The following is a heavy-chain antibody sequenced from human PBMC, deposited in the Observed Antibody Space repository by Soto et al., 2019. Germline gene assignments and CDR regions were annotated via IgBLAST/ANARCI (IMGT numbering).Heavy chain of an antibody. V-gene: IGHV4-30-2*01. D-gene: IGHD1-26*01. CDR2: IYHSGST. J-gene: IGHJ6*02. CDR3: ARGDYGMDV. Sequence: SETLSLTCAVSGGSISSGGYSWSWIRQPPGKGLEWIGYIYHSGSTYYNPSLKSRVTISVDGSKNQFSLKLSSVTAADTAVYYCARGDYGMDVWGQGTTVTVSS. CDR1: GGSISSGGYS.